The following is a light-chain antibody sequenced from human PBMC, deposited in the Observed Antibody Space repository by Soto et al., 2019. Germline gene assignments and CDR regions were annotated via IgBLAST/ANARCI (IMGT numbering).Light chain of an antibody. CDR1: QSITDW. J-gene: IGKJ1*01. CDR3: QYWDDYSWT. V-gene: IGKV1-5*03. CDR2: KAS. Sequence: DIQMTQSPSTLSASVGDRVTITCRASQSITDWLAWYQQKPGKAPKFLIYKASNLEGGVPSRFSGSGSATEFTVTISCVQPDDFATYYCQYWDDYSWTFGQGTKVEIK.